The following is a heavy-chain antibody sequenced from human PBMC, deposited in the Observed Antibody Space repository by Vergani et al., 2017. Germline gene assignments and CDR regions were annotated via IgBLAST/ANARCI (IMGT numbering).Heavy chain of an antibody. CDR3: ARRQSDIVVVPAATPQDDAFEI. D-gene: IGHD2-2*01. CDR1: GGSISSYY. V-gene: IGHV4-59*05. J-gene: IGHJ3*02. Sequence: QVQLQESGPGLVKPSETLSLTCTVSGGSISSYYWSWIRQPPGKGLEWSGSIYYSGSTYYNPSLKSRVTISVDKSKHQFSLKRSSVTAADTAVYYWARRQSDIVVVPAATPQDDAFEIWGQGTMVTVSS. CDR2: IYYSGST.